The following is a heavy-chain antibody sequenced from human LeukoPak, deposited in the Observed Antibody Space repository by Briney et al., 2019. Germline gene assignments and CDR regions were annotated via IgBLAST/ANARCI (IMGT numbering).Heavy chain of an antibody. V-gene: IGHV4-61*02. CDR3: ASTTGEYSGYDFDY. CDR2: IYYNGST. J-gene: IGHJ4*02. CDR1: GGSISSGSHY. Sequence: SQTLSLTCTVSGGSISSGSHYWNWIRQPAGKGLEWIGRIYYNGSTNYNPSLKSRVTISVDTSKNQFSLKLSSVTAADTAVYYCASTTGEYSGYDFDYWGQGTLVTVSS. D-gene: IGHD5-12*01.